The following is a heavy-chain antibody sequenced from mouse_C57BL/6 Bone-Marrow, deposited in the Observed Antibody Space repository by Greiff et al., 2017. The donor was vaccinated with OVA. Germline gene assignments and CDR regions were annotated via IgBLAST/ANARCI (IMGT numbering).Heavy chain of an antibody. CDR1: GFTFSSYA. Sequence: EVKLVESGGGLVKPGGSLKLSCAASGFTFSSYAMSWVRQTPEKRLEWVATISDGGSYTYYPDNVKGRFTISRDNAKNNLYLQMSHLKSEDTAMYYCARDITTVVAPDAYWGQGTLVTVSA. CDR3: ARDITTVVAPDAY. J-gene: IGHJ3*01. V-gene: IGHV5-4*01. CDR2: ISDGGSYT. D-gene: IGHD1-1*01.